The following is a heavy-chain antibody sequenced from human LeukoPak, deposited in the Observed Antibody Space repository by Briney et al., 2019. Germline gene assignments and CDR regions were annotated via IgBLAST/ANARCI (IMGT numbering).Heavy chain of an antibody. Sequence: HAGWSLRLSCAASGFTVSSNYMSWVRQAPGKGLEWVSVIYSGGSTYYADSVKGRFTISRDNTKNSLYLQMNSLRAEDTAVYYCARDKYGDYAFDIWGQGTMVTVSS. D-gene: IGHD4-17*01. CDR1: GFTVSSNY. V-gene: IGHV3-53*01. J-gene: IGHJ3*02. CDR2: IYSGGST. CDR3: ARDKYGDYAFDI.